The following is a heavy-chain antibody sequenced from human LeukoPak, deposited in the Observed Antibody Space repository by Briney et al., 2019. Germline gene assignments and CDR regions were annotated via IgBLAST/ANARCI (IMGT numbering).Heavy chain of an antibody. Sequence: GGSLRLSCAASGFTFSNYAMTWVRQAPGKGLVWVSRINSDGSSTNYADSVKGRFTISRDNAKNTLYLQMNSLRAEDTAVYYCARDYRKSDCSGGSCYPDYWGQGTLVTVSS. V-gene: IGHV3-74*01. D-gene: IGHD2-15*01. CDR3: ARDYRKSDCSGGSCYPDY. CDR1: GFTFSNYA. CDR2: INSDGSST. J-gene: IGHJ4*02.